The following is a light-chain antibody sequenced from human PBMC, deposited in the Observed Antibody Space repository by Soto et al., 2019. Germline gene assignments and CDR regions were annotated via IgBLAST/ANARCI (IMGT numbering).Light chain of an antibody. J-gene: IGKJ3*01. Sequence: EIVLTQSPCTLCFAPFGICTLSFMAIQSVSSYLAWYQQKPGQPPRLLIYDASNRATGIPARFSGTGSGTDFTLTISSLEPEDFAVYYCQQRSNWAPLVTFGPGTKVDIK. CDR3: QQRSNWAPLVT. CDR1: QSVSSY. V-gene: IGKV3-11*01. CDR2: DAS.